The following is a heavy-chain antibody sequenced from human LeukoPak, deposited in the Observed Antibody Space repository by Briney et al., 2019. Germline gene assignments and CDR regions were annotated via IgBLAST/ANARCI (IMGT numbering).Heavy chain of an antibody. CDR3: AREDLLYCGGDCYSTAA. Sequence: SETLSLTCTVSGGSISSSSYYWGWIRQPPGKGLEWIGSIYYSGSTYYNPSLKSRVTISVDTSKNQFSLKLSSVTAADTAVYYCAREDLLYCGGDCYSTAAWGQGTLVTVSS. D-gene: IGHD2-21*01. J-gene: IGHJ5*02. CDR1: GGSISSSSYY. V-gene: IGHV4-39*07. CDR2: IYYSGST.